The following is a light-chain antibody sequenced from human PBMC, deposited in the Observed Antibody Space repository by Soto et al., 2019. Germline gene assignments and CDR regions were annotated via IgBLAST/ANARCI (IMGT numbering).Light chain of an antibody. V-gene: IGKV3-20*01. J-gene: IGKJ1*01. CDR3: QQYGSSPWT. CDR1: QSVSSSY. CDR2: AAY. Sequence: EIVLTQSPGTMSLSPGERSTPSRLASQSVSSSYLVWHQQKPGQAPRLLIYAAYRRSTGITDRFSGSGSGTDFTLTISRLEPEDFAVYYCQQYGSSPWTFGQGTQVEI.